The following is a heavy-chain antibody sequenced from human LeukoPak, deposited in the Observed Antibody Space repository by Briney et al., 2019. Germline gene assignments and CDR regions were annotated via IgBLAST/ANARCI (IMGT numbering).Heavy chain of an antibody. CDR1: GYTFTNYL. CDR3: VRSATPTTLGVY. CDR2: IYPGDSET. J-gene: IGHJ4*02. D-gene: IGHD2/OR15-2a*01. V-gene: IGHV5-51*01. Sequence: GESLKISCKGSGYTFTNYLIGWGRQIPGKGLEWMGIIYPGDSETRYSPFFQGHVTISADNSSTTAYLQWSSLQASDTAKYYCVRSATPTTLGVYWGQGTLVTVFS.